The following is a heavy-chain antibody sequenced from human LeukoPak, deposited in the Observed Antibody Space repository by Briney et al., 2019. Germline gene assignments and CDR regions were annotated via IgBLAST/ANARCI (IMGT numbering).Heavy chain of an antibody. V-gene: IGHV4-39*01. CDR3: ARSIVVVIAPWFDY. CDR2: IYYSGST. J-gene: IGHJ4*02. Sequence: SETLSLTCTVSGGSISSYYWSWIRQPPGKGLEWIGSIYYSGSTYYNPSLKSRVTISVDTSKNQFSLKLSSVTAADTAVYYCARSIVVVIAPWFDYWGQGTLVTVSS. CDR1: GGSISSYY. D-gene: IGHD2-21*01.